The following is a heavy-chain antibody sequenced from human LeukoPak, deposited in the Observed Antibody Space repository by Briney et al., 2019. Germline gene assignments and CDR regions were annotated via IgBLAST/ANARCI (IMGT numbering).Heavy chain of an antibody. Sequence: EASVKVSCKASGYTFTSYGISWVRQAPGQGLEWMGGIIPIFGTANYAQKFQGRVTITADESTSTAYMELSSLRSEDTAVYYCARDNSDLSVFWSGYYTGYFDYWGQGTLVTVSS. J-gene: IGHJ4*02. CDR1: GYTFTSYG. CDR3: ARDNSDLSVFWSGYYTGYFDY. CDR2: IIPIFGTA. D-gene: IGHD3-3*01. V-gene: IGHV1-69*13.